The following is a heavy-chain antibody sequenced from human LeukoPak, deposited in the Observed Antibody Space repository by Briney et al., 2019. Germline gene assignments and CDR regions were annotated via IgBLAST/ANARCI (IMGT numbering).Heavy chain of an antibody. Sequence: GGSLRLSCAASGFTVSSNYMSWVRQAPGKGLEWVSVIFSGGSTYYADSVEGRFTISRDNAKNSLYLQMNSLRAEDTAVYYCARGDDYSTLSLDYWGQGTLVTVSS. V-gene: IGHV3-53*01. J-gene: IGHJ4*02. D-gene: IGHD4-11*01. CDR2: IFSGGST. CDR3: ARGDDYSTLSLDY. CDR1: GFTVSSNY.